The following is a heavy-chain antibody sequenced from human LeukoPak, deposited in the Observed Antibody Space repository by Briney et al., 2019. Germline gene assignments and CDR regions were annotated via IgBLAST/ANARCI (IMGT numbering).Heavy chain of an antibody. V-gene: IGHV1-8*01. CDR1: GYTFTSYD. CDR3: ARILGRYYYYYMDV. D-gene: IGHD2-15*01. J-gene: IGHJ6*03. Sequence: GASVKVSCKASGYTFTSYDINWVRQATGQGLEWTGWMNPNSGNTGYAQKFQGRATMTRNTSISTAYMELSSLRSEDTAVYYCARILGRYYYYYMDVWGKGTTVTVSS. CDR2: MNPNSGNT.